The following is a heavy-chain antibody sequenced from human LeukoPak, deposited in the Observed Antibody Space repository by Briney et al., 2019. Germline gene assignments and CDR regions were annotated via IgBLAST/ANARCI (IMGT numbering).Heavy chain of an antibody. CDR3: ARDRFSSSWPPYFDY. CDR1: GFTFSSYA. Sequence: PGGSLRLSCAASGFTFSSYAMHWVRQAPGKGLEWVAVISYDGSNKYYADSVKGRFTISRDNSKNTLYLQMNSLRAEDTAVYYCARDRFSSSWPPYFDYWGQGTLVTVSS. CDR2: ISYDGSNK. J-gene: IGHJ4*02. D-gene: IGHD6-13*01. V-gene: IGHV3-30*04.